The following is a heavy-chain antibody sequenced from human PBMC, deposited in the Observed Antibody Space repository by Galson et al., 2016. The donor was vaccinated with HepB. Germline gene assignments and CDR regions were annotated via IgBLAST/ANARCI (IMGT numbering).Heavy chain of an antibody. CDR2: IYPDDSDT. D-gene: IGHD6-19*01. J-gene: IGHJ4*02. V-gene: IGHV5-51*01. CDR1: GYTFNSYW. Sequence: SGAKVKKPGESLKISCKGSGYTFNSYWIGWVRQMPGKGLEWMGIIYPDDSDTTYSPSFQGQVTISADKSISTAYLQWSSLKASDTAMYYCASSVGVAGLDYWGQGTLVTVSS. CDR3: ASSVGVAGLDY.